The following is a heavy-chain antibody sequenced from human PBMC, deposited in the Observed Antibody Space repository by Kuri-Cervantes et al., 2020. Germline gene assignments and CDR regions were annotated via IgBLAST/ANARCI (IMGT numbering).Heavy chain of an antibody. D-gene: IGHD1-1*01. CDR3: ARQTTSENRAFDI. CDR1: GYTFISYG. V-gene: IGHV1-18*01. CDR2: ISTYNGNT. J-gene: IGHJ3*02. Sequence: ASVKVSCKTSGYTFISYGITWVRQAPGQGLEWMGWISTYNGNTNYAQKLQGRVTMTTDTSTSTAYMELRSLRSDDTAVYYCARQTTSENRAFDIWGQGTMVTVSS.